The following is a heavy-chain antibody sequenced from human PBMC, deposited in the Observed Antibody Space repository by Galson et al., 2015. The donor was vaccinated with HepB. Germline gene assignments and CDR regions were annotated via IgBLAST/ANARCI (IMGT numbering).Heavy chain of an antibody. V-gene: IGHV1-18*01. D-gene: IGHD3-16*02. CDR1: GYTFTSYG. J-gene: IGHJ4*02. CDR2: ISTYNGNT. CDR3: ATGGRLGELSSFDY. Sequence: SVKVSCKASGYTFTSYGISWVRQAPGQGLEWMGWISTYNGNTKYVQNLQGRVTMTTDTSTSTTYMEPRSLRSDDTAVYYCATGGRLGELSSFDYWGQGTLVTVSS.